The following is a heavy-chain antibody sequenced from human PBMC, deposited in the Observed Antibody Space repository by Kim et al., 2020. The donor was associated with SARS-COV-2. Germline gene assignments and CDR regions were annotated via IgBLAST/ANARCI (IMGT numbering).Heavy chain of an antibody. CDR1: GFTFTSCW. CDR3: TRDVDLYTRWKDALDI. D-gene: IGHD6-13*01. Sequence: GGSLRLSCAASGFTFTSCWMAWVRQAPGKGLEWVSYINQDGNKKYSVSAVESRFTISSDNAKTSLYLQKNIRRAEATADYYWTRDVDLYTRWKDALDIWG. CDR2: INQDGNKK. V-gene: IGHV3-7*01. J-gene: IGHJ3*02.